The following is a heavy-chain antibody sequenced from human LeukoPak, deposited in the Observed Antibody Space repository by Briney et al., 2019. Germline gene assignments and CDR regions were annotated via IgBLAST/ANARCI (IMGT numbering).Heavy chain of an antibody. CDR1: GFTFSSYD. Sequence: GGSLRLSCAVSGFTFSSYDVKWVRQAPGKGPEWVSFISSSGSTINYADSVHGRFTISRDNAKNSLYLQMNSLRAGDTAVYYCVRGLRYTILGGDYFWGQGTLVTVSS. V-gene: IGHV3-48*03. J-gene: IGHJ4*02. CDR2: ISSSGSTI. CDR3: VRGLRYTILGGDYF. D-gene: IGHD3-3*01.